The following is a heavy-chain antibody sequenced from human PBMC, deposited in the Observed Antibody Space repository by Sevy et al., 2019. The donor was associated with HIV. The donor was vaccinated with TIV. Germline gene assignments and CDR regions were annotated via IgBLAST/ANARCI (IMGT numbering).Heavy chain of an antibody. V-gene: IGHV4-59*01. CDR1: GGSISAYY. CDR2: IYYTGST. Sequence: SETLSLTCTVFGGSISAYYWSWIRQSPEKGLQYIGYIYYTGSTNYNPPLKSRVTISVDTSKNQFSLRLTSVTAADTAIYYCARAPPVRSGDDALNWFDPWGQGTLVTVS. CDR3: ARAPPVRSGDDALNWFDP. D-gene: IGHD5-12*01. J-gene: IGHJ5*02.